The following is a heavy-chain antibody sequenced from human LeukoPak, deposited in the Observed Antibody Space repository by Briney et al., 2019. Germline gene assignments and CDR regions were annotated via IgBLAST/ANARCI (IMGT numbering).Heavy chain of an antibody. CDR1: GFTFSNYD. J-gene: IGHJ3*02. V-gene: IGHV3-23*01. CDR3: AKPSSGWYENPFDM. D-gene: IGHD6-19*01. Sequence: QPGGSLRPSCGASGFTFSNYDMSWVRQAPAKGLEWVSVVSGSGGSTYYADSVKGRFTISRDNFKNTLYLQMNTLRADDTAVYYCAKPSSGWYENPFDMWGQGTMVTVSS. CDR2: VSGSGGST.